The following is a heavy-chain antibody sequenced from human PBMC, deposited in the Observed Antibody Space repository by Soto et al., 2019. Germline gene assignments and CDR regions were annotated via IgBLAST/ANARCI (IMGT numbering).Heavy chain of an antibody. CDR1: GGSISSYY. CDR3: ARGAHSSSSDWFDP. CDR2: IYYSGST. D-gene: IGHD6-6*01. V-gene: IGHV4-59*01. J-gene: IGHJ5*02. Sequence: QVQLQESGPGLVKPSETLSLTCTVSGGSISSYYWSWIRQPPGKGLEWIGYIYYSGSTNYNPSLKSRVTISVDTSKNQFSLKLSSVTAADTAVYYCARGAHSSSSDWFDPWGQGTLVTVSS.